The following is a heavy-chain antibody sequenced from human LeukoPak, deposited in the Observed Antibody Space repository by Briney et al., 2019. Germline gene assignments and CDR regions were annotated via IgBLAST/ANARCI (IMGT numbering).Heavy chain of an antibody. D-gene: IGHD6-6*01. Sequence: PGGSLRLSCAASGFTFSNYWMTWVRQAPGKGLEWVANIKQNGSEKYYVDSVKGRFTISRDNAKNALYLQMNSLRVEDTAVYYCARVYHSTSGRAIDYWGQGTLVIVSS. CDR1: GFTFSNYW. CDR3: ARVYHSTSGRAIDY. J-gene: IGHJ4*02. CDR2: IKQNGSEK. V-gene: IGHV3-7*01.